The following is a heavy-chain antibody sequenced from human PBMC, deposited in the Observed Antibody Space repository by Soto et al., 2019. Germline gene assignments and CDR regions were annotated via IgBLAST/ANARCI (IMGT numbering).Heavy chain of an antibody. CDR1: GYTFTRYY. D-gene: IGHD2-15*01. J-gene: IGHJ6*03. CDR3: AGIRVTATDYYYMDV. Sequence: ASVKVSCKASGYTFTRYYMHWVRQAPGQGLEWMGIINPSGDSTNYAQKFQGRVTMTRDTSTSTVYMELSSLRSEDTAVYYCAGIRVTATDYYYMDVWGKGITVTSP. V-gene: IGHV1-46*01. CDR2: INPSGDST.